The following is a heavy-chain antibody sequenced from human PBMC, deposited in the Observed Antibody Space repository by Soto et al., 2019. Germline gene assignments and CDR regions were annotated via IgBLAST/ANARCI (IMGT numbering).Heavy chain of an antibody. J-gene: IGHJ4*02. CDR2: ISGSGGST. D-gene: IGHD2-15*01. Sequence: PGGSLRLSCAASGFTFSSYAMSWVRQAPGKGLEWVSAISGSGGSTYYADSVKGRFTISREDSKTTLYLQMNSLRAEDTALYYCAKMMTFCSGETCYPPYFDHWGQGALVTVSS. CDR3: AKMMTFCSGETCYPPYFDH. V-gene: IGHV3-23*01. CDR1: GFTFSSYA.